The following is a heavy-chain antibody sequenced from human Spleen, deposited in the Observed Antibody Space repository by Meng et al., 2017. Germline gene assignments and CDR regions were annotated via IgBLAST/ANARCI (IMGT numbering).Heavy chain of an antibody. Sequence: QLQLEESGPGLVKHSETLSLTCTVSGYSFSSSGYYWAWIRQPPGKGLEWIGSINYGGTAYYASSLTSRVTVSIDTSKSQFSLKLTSVTAADTAVYYCVRSSGWVRTGFDPWGQGTLVTVSS. CDR1: GYSFSSSGYY. D-gene: IGHD6-19*01. J-gene: IGHJ5*02. CDR2: INYGGTA. V-gene: IGHV4-39*01. CDR3: VRSSGWVRTGFDP.